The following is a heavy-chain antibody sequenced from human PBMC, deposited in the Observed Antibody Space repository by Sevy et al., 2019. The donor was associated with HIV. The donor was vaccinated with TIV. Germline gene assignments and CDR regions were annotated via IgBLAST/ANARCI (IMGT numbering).Heavy chain of an antibody. CDR2: IWFDGSNT. V-gene: IGHV3-33*01. J-gene: IGHJ4*01. CDR1: GFTFSSFG. CDR3: ARDLEFYDSGDYGPAFMPDF. D-gene: IGHD4-17*01. Sequence: GGSLRLSFAASGFTFSSFGMHWVRQAPGKGLEWVAVIWFDGSNTYYADSVKGRFTISRDIAKNTLHLQMNSLRAEDTAVYYCARDLEFYDSGDYGPAFMPDFWGHGTLVTVSS.